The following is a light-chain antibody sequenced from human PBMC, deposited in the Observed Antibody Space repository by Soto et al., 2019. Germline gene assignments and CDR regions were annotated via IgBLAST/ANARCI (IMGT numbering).Light chain of an antibody. CDR1: SSDVGGYNY. J-gene: IGLJ1*01. CDR2: EVS. V-gene: IGLV2-14*01. Sequence: ALTQPASVSGSPGQSITISCTGTSSDVGGYNYVSWYQQHPGKAPKLMIYEVSNRPSGVSNRFSGSKSGNTASLTISGLQAEDEADYYCSSYTSSSNYVFGTGTKLTVL. CDR3: SSYTSSSNYV.